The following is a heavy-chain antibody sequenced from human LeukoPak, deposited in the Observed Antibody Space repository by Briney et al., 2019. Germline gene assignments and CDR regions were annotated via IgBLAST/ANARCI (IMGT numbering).Heavy chain of an antibody. J-gene: IGHJ5*02. CDR1: GGSISSSSYY. CDR2: IYYSGTT. CDR3: ARAIEP. Sequence: ASETLSLTCTVSGGSISSSSYYWGWIRQPPGKGLEWIGSIYYSGTTYYNPSLKSRVTISVDTSKNQFSVKLSSVTAADTAVYYCARAIEPWGQGTLVTVSS. V-gene: IGHV4-39*01.